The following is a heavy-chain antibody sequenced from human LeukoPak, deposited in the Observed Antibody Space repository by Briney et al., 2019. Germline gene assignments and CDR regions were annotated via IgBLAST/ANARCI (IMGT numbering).Heavy chain of an antibody. CDR2: IRSKVYGGTT. CDR3: TRDPYYFDSSGYYHHAFDI. V-gene: IGHV3-49*04. J-gene: IGHJ3*02. Sequence: PGGSLRLFCTGFGFTFRDYAVSWVRQAPGKGLECIGFIRSKVYGGTTEYAASVKGRFTISRDDSKSIAYLQMNSLKTEDTAVYYCTRDPYYFDSSGYYHHAFDIWAQGPMVAVSS. D-gene: IGHD3-22*01. CDR1: GFTFRDYA.